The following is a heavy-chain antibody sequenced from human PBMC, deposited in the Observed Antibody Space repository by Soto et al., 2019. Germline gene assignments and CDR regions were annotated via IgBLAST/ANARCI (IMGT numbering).Heavy chain of an antibody. CDR1: GGTFSSHT. J-gene: IGHJ6*02. CDR3: GMSRSDSNFSYYGTDV. CDR2: TIPILGIT. Sequence: QVQLVQSGAEVKKPGSSLKVSCKASGGTFSSHTISWVRLAPGQGLEWMGRTIPILGITNYAQNFQGRVTLTADKSTGTASMELSSLRSEDMAVYYCGMSRSDSNFSYYGTDVWGQGPRVTVSS. V-gene: IGHV1-69*02. D-gene: IGHD3-22*01.